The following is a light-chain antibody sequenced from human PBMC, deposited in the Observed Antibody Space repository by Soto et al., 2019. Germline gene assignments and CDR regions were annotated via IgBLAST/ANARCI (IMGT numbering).Light chain of an antibody. CDR1: QFVNNY. Sequence: EIVLTQSPATLSLSPGERATLSCRASQFVNNYLAWYQQKPGQAPRLLIYDASNRATGIPARFSGSGSGTDFTLTISSLEPEDFVVYYCQQRSNWPYTFGQGTKLEIK. V-gene: IGKV3-11*01. CDR3: QQRSNWPYT. CDR2: DAS. J-gene: IGKJ2*01.